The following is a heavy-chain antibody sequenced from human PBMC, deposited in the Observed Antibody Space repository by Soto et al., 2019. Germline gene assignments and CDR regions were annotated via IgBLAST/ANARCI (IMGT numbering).Heavy chain of an antibody. J-gene: IGHJ4*02. V-gene: IGHV3-23*01. CDR1: GFAFSSNT. CDR3: AQIGADF. Sequence: EVQLLESGGGLVQPGGSLRLSCSASGFAFSSNTMTWVRQPPGRQLEWVSPIGGDDGKTYYADSVKGRFTISRDNTKNTLYLQLSSLSAEDTAIYFCAQIGADFWGQGVLVTVSS. CDR2: IGGDDGKT.